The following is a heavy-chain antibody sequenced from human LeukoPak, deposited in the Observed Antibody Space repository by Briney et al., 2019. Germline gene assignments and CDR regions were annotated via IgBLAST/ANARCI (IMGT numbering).Heavy chain of an antibody. D-gene: IGHD1-26*01. CDR1: GGSFSSEA. J-gene: IGHJ5*02. CDR3: AREPADSVGATGRFLP. Sequence: GASVKVSCKAFGGSFSSEAISWVRQAPGQGLEWMGGIIPIFGTANYAQKFQGRVTITADESTSTAYMELSSLRSEDTAVYYCAREPADSVGATGRFLPWGQGTLVTVSS. CDR2: IIPIFGTA. V-gene: IGHV1-69*13.